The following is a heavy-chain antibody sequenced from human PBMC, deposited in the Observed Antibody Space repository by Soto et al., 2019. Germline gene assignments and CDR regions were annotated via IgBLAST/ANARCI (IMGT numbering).Heavy chain of an antibody. D-gene: IGHD3-10*01. CDR2: IYYSGNT. CDR3: ARESYSGDYYYMDV. J-gene: IGHJ6*03. V-gene: IGHV4-61*08. CDR1: GGSISSGDYY. Sequence: SETLSLTCTVSGGSISSGDYYWSWIRQPPGKGLEWIGYIYYSGNTNYNPSLKSRVTMSLDTSKNQFSLRLSSVTAADTAVYYCARESYSGDYYYMDVCGKGTTVTVSS.